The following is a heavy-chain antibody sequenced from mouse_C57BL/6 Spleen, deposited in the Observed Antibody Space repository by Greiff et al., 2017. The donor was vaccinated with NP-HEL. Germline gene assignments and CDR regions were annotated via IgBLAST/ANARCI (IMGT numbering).Heavy chain of an antibody. CDR3: AREFGNLRVGDY. J-gene: IGHJ2*01. D-gene: IGHD1-1*01. CDR2: IYPGSGSP. Sequence: VQLQQSGAELVKPGASVKMSCKASGYTFTSYWITWVKQRPGQGLEWIGDIYPGSGSPNYNEKFKSKATLTVDTSSSTAYMQLSSLTSEDSAVYYCAREFGNLRVGDYWGQGTTLTVSS. V-gene: IGHV1-55*01. CDR1: GYTFTSYW.